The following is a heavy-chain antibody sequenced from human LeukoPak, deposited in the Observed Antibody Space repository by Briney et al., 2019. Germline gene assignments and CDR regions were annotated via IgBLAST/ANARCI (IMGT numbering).Heavy chain of an antibody. Sequence: SETLSLTCAVSGGSISTYYWTWIRQPPGKGLEWIGNVYYSGNTKYNPSLKSRVTISVDTSRNKFSLKLNSVTAADTAMYYCARDCGGEYYLGAFDIWGRGTPVTVSS. V-gene: IGHV4-59*01. CDR1: GGSISTYY. CDR2: VYYSGNT. D-gene: IGHD2-21*01. CDR3: ARDCGGEYYLGAFDI. J-gene: IGHJ3*02.